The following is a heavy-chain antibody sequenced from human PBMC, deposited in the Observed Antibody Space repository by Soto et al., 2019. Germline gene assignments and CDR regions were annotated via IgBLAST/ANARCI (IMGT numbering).Heavy chain of an antibody. CDR1: GGSISSGGYY. CDR3: ARDSTPSLTGQQTNFDY. V-gene: IGHV4-31*03. CDR2: IYYSGST. J-gene: IGHJ4*02. D-gene: IGHD3-9*01. Sequence: TSETLSLTCTVSGGSISSGGYYWSWIRQHPGKGLEWIGYIYYSGSTYYNPSLKSRVTISVDTSKNQFSLKLSSVTAADTAVYYCARDSTPSLTGQQTNFDYWGQGTLVTVSS.